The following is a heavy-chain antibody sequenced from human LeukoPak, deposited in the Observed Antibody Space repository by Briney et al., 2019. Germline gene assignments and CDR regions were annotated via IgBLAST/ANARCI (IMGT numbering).Heavy chain of an antibody. CDR3: AKGRIAVAPYYGMDV. CDR1: GFTFSSYW. CDR2: INTDGSST. J-gene: IGHJ6*02. D-gene: IGHD6-19*01. V-gene: IGHV3-74*01. Sequence: GGSLRLSCAASGFTFSSYWMHWVRQAPGKGLVWVPRINTDGSSTSYADSVKGRFTISRDNSNNTVDLQMNSLRAEDTAIYYCAKGRIAVAPYYGMDVWGRGTTVSVSS.